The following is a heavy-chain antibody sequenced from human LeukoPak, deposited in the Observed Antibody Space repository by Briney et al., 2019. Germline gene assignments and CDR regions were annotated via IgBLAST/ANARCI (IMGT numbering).Heavy chain of an antibody. CDR2: IYTSGST. V-gene: IGHV4-61*02. J-gene: IGHJ3*02. CDR1: GGSISSSSYS. D-gene: IGHD3-22*01. CDR3: ARGPYSYDSSGAFDI. Sequence: SETLSLTCTVSGGSISSSSYSWSWIRQPAGKGLEWIGRIYTSGSTNYNPSLKSRVTISVDTSKNQFSLKLSSVTAADTAVYFCARGPYSYDSSGAFDIWGQGTMVTVSS.